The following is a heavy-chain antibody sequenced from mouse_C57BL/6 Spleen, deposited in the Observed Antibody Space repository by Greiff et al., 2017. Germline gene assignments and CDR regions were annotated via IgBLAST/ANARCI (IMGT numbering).Heavy chain of an antibody. Sequence: LQLLESGPELVKPGASVKISCKASGYAFSSSWMNWVKQRPGKGLEWIGRIYPGDGNTNYNGKFKGRDTLTADKSSSTSYMQLSSLTSEDSAVYFCARGAVRDFFDYWGQGTTLTVSS. CDR3: ARGAVRDFFDY. CDR1: GYAFSSSW. J-gene: IGHJ2*01. D-gene: IGHD1-1*01. CDR2: IYPGDGNT. V-gene: IGHV1-82*01.